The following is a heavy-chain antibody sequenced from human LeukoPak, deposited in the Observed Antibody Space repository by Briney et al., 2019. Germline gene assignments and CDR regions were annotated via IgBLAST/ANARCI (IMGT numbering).Heavy chain of an antibody. CDR3: AKGKINHDGAFDF. D-gene: IGHD1-14*01. J-gene: IGHJ3*01. V-gene: IGHV3-23*01. Sequence: GGSLRLSCAASGFSFSSYAMSWVRQAPGRGLEWVSSIGAWVPGTSYADSVKGRFTISRDNSKKTLDLQMNSLRVEDTAVYYCAKGKINHDGAFDFWGQGTVVTVSS. CDR1: GFSFSSYA. CDR2: IGAWVPGT.